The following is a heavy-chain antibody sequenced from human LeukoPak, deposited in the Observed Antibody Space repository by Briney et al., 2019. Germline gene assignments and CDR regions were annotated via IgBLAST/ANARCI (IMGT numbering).Heavy chain of an antibody. CDR3: AKGDTTDPFDP. V-gene: IGHV3-33*06. J-gene: IGHJ5*02. CDR1: GFTFSNYG. D-gene: IGHD1-14*01. Sequence: GRSLRLSCAASGFTFSNYGMHWVCQAPGKGLEWLAVIWYDGSNTNYADSVKGRFTISRDNSKNTLYMQMNSLRAEDTAVYYCAKGDTTDPFDPWGQGTLVTVSS. CDR2: IWYDGSNT.